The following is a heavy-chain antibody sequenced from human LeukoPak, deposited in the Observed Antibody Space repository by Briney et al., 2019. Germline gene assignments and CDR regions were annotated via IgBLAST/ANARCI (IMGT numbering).Heavy chain of an antibody. J-gene: IGHJ6*02. CDR1: GDSISSYY. Sequence: SETLSLTCTVSGDSISSYYWSWIRQPPGKGLEWIGYIYYSGSTNYNPSLKSRVTISVDTSKNQFSLKLSSVTAADAAVYYCARARWLHHLRYYYGMDVWGQGTTVTVSS. CDR2: IYYSGST. V-gene: IGHV4-59*01. CDR3: ARARWLHHLRYYYGMDV. D-gene: IGHD5-24*01.